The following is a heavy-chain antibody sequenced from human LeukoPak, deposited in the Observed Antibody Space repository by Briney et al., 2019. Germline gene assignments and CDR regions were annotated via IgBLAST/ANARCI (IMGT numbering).Heavy chain of an antibody. V-gene: IGHV1-69*01. CDR2: IIPIFGTA. Sequence: GASVKVSCKASGGTFSSYAISWVRQAPGQGLEWMGGIIPIFGTANYAQKFQGRVTITADESTSTAYMELSSLRSEDTAVYYCARSYGGKEMYYFDYWGREPWSPSPQ. D-gene: IGHD4-23*01. CDR3: ARSYGGKEMYYFDY. J-gene: IGHJ4*02. CDR1: GGTFSSYA.